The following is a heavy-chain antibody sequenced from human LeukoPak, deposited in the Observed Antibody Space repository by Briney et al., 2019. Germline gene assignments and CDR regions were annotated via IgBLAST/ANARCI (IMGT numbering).Heavy chain of an antibody. J-gene: IGHJ5*02. CDR1: GGSISSYY. CDR2: IYYSGST. D-gene: IGHD3-10*01. Sequence: SETLSLTCTVSGGSISSYYWSWIRQPPGKGLEWIGYIYYSGSTNYNPSLKSRVTISVDTSKNQFSLKLSSVTAADTAEYYCARVEVRFGEYHWFDPWGQGTLVTVSS. V-gene: IGHV4-59*01. CDR3: ARVEVRFGEYHWFDP.